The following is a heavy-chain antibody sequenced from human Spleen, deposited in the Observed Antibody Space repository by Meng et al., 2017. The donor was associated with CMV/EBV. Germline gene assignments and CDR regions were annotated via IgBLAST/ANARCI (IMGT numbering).Heavy chain of an antibody. CDR2: IYYSGST. CDR1: GGSISSSSYY. CDR3: ARDGQQLAYNWFDP. J-gene: IGHJ5*02. Sequence: QGQLQESGPGLVKPLQTLSLTCTVSGGSISSSSYYWGWIRQPPGKGLEWIGSIYYSGSTYYNPSLKSRVTISVDTSKNQFSLKLSSVTAADTAVYYCARDGQQLAYNWFDPWGQGTLVTVSS. D-gene: IGHD6-13*01. V-gene: IGHV4-39*07.